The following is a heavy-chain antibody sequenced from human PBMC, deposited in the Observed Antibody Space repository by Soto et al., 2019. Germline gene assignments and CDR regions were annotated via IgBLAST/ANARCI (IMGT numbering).Heavy chain of an antibody. CDR3: AGDWFGGGWFDP. V-gene: IGHV1-3*01. CDR2: INAGNGNT. Sequence: QVQLVQSGAEVKKPGASVKVSCKASGYTFTSYAMHWVRQAPGQRLEWMGWINAGNGNTKYSQKFQGRVTITRDTSASTAYRELSSLRSEDTAVYYCAGDWFGGGWFDPWGQGPMVTVSA. D-gene: IGHD3-10*01. CDR1: GYTFTSYA. J-gene: IGHJ5*02.